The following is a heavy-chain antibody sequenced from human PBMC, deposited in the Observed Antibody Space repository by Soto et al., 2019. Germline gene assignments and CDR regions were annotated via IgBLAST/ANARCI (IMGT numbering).Heavy chain of an antibody. D-gene: IGHD6-6*01. CDR3: AREYSNSPEAFDF. V-gene: IGHV4-61*03. J-gene: IGHJ4*02. Sequence: PSETLSLTCTVSGVSVNNDNYYWSWIRQPPGKGLEWIGYIYYTGSTTYNPSLKSRVTISLDTSRNHFSLSLSSVTAADTAVFYCAREYSNSPEAFDFWGRGTLVTVPQ. CDR1: GVSVNNDNYY. CDR2: IYYTGST.